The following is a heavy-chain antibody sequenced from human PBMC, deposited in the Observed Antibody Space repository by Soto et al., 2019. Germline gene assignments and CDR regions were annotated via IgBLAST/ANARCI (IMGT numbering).Heavy chain of an antibody. CDR3: ERHIAVSGTRGFDH. V-gene: IGHV4-4*02. Sequence: QVQLQESGPGLMKPTGTLSLTCAVSGGSITSNWWSWVRQPPGKGLEWIAEIFHTGSANYNPSLMGRLTRSMDKSRNPLSLNLNSVTAADTAVYYCERHIAVSGTRGFDHWGQGTLVTVSS. J-gene: IGHJ4*02. D-gene: IGHD2-21*01. CDR1: GGSITSNW. CDR2: IFHTGSA.